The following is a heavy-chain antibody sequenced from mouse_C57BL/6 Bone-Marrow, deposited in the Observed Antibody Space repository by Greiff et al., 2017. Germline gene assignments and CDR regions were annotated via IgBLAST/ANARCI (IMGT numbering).Heavy chain of an antibody. V-gene: IGHV1-63*01. D-gene: IGHD2-4*01. Sequence: VQLQQSGAELVRPGTSVKMSCKASGYTFTNYWIGWAKQRPGHGLEWIGDIYPGGGYTNYNEKFKGKATLTADKSSSTAYMQFSSLTSEDSAIYYCARTRDYRWFAYWGEGTLVTDSA. J-gene: IGHJ3*01. CDR2: IYPGGGYT. CDR3: ARTRDYRWFAY. CDR1: GYTFTNYW.